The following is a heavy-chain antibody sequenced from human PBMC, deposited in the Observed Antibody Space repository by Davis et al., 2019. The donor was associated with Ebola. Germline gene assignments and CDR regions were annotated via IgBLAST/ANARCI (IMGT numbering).Heavy chain of an antibody. CDR2: ISSNGGST. J-gene: IGHJ6*02. Sequence: GESLKISCSASGFTFSSYAMHWVRQAPGKGLEYVSAISSNGGSTYYADSVKGRFTISRDNSKNTLYLQMNSLRAEDTAVYYCARDPPGYDFWSGYRYYYYYGMDVWGQGTTVTVSS. D-gene: IGHD3-3*01. CDR3: ARDPPGYDFWSGYRYYYYYGMDV. CDR1: GFTFSSYA. V-gene: IGHV3-64*04.